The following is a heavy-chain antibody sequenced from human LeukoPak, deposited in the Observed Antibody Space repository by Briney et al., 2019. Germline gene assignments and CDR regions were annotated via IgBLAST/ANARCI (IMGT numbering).Heavy chain of an antibody. J-gene: IGHJ3*01. V-gene: IGHV3-74*01. CDR2: INSDGSST. CDR3: ARTEYCSPTSCKYASF. Sequence: GGSLRLSCAASAFSLNAYNMNWVRQAPGKGLVWVSQINSDGSSTNYADSVKGRFTISRDNAKNTLYLQMNSLRAEDTAPYYCARTEYCSPTSCKYASFWGQGTKVTVSS. CDR1: AFSLNAYN. D-gene: IGHD2-2*01.